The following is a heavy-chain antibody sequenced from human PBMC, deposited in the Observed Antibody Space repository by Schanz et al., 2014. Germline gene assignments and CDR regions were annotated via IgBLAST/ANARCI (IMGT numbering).Heavy chain of an antibody. Sequence: QVQLVDSGGGLVKPGGSLRLSCTASGFPFSDYFMAWIRQPPGRGLEWVSSISSGGGNTYYADSVKGRFTISRDNSKNTLYLQLGSLSAEDTAVYFCARDNRYYLFDYWGQGALVTVSS. V-gene: IGHV3-11*04. CDR1: GFPFSDYF. D-gene: IGHD3-16*02. J-gene: IGHJ4*02. CDR2: ISSGGGNT. CDR3: ARDNRYYLFDY.